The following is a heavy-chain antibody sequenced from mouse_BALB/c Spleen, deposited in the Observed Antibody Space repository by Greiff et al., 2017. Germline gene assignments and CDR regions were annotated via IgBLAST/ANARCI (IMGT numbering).Heavy chain of an antibody. Sequence: QVQLQQPGAELVKPGASVKLSCKASGYTFTSYYMYWVKQRPGQGLEWIGGINPSNGGTNFNEKFKSKATLTVDKSSSTAYMQLSSLTSEDSAVYYCTRSGGSYYAMDDWGQGTSVTVSS. CDR1: GYTFTSYY. D-gene: IGHD1-1*02. V-gene: IGHV1S81*02. CDR3: TRSGGSYYAMDD. J-gene: IGHJ4*01. CDR2: INPSNGGT.